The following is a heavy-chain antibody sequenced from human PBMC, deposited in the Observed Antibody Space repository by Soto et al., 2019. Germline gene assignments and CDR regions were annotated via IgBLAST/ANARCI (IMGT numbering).Heavy chain of an antibody. CDR1: GYTFTSYY. D-gene: IGHD2-21*01. Sequence: GASVKVSCKASGYTFTSYYMHWVRQAPGQGLEWMGIINPSGGSTSYAQKFQGRVTMTRDTSTSTVYMELSSLRSEDTAVYYCARDRLKPMGYSKYYYYYYGMDVWGQGTTVTVS. V-gene: IGHV1-46*01. J-gene: IGHJ6*02. CDR2: INPSGGST. CDR3: ARDRLKPMGYSKYYYYYYGMDV.